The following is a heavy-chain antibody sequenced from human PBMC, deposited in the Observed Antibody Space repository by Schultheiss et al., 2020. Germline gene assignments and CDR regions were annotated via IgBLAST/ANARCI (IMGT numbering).Heavy chain of an antibody. V-gene: IGHV3-53*01. J-gene: IGHJ6*02. Sequence: GESLKISCAASGFTVSSNYMSWVRQAPGKGLEWVSVIYSGGSTYYADSVKGRFTISRDNSKNTLYLQMNSLRAEDTAVYYCARDFGPGSTSSWGQGTTVTVSS. CDR1: GFTVSSNY. D-gene: IGHD3-10*01. CDR2: IYSGGST. CDR3: ARDFGPGSTSS.